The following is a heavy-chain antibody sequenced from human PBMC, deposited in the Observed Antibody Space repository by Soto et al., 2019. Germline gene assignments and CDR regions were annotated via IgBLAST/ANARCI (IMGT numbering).Heavy chain of an antibody. CDR2: IKSKIHGGTT. D-gene: IGHD2-15*01. Sequence: EVQLVESGGGLVKPGGSLRLSCAASGFSFINGWMSWVRQAPGKGLEWVGRIKSKIHGGTTDFSAPVKGRFTISRDDSKDTWYLQMNSLKTEDTAVYYCTTESTQRFCDGGPCYTLQTKIHDSWGQGTLVTVSS. V-gene: IGHV3-15*01. J-gene: IGHJ4*02. CDR1: GFSFINGW. CDR3: TTESTQRFCDGGPCYTLQTKIHDS.